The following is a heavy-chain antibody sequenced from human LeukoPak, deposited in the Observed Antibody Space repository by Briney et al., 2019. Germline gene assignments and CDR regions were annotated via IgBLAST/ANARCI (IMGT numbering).Heavy chain of an antibody. CDR3: ARLSIAAAGTGDY. Sequence: GGSLRLSCAASGFTFSSYAMHWVRQAPGKGLEWVAVISYDGSSKYYADSVKGRFTISRDNSKNTLYLQMNSLRAEDTAVYYCARLSIAAAGTGDYWGQGTLVTVSS. V-gene: IGHV3-30-3*01. D-gene: IGHD6-13*01. CDR1: GFTFSSYA. CDR2: ISYDGSSK. J-gene: IGHJ4*02.